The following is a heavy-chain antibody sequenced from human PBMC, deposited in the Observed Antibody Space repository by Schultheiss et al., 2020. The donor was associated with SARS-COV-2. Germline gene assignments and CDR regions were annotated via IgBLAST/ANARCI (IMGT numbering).Heavy chain of an antibody. V-gene: IGHV3-21*01. CDR1: GFTFSSYT. CDR2: ISSSSSYI. J-gene: IGHJ3*02. CDR3: ARIQLWFGPDTFDI. D-gene: IGHD5-18*01. Sequence: GGSLRLSCAASGFTFSSYTMNWVRQAPGKGLEWVSSISSSSSYIYYADSLKGRFTISRDNAKNSLYLQMNSLRAEDTAVYYCARIQLWFGPDTFDIWGQGTMVTVSS.